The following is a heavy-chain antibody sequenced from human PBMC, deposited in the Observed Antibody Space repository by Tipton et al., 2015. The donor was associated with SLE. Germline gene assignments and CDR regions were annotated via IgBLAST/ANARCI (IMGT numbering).Heavy chain of an antibody. D-gene: IGHD3-22*01. CDR2: IYTSGST. CDR1: GGSISSGSYY. J-gene: IGHJ3*02. Sequence: LRLSCTVSGGSISSGSYYWSWIRQPAGKGLEWIGHIYTSGSTNYNPSLKSRVTISVDTSKNQFSLKLSSVTAADTAVYYCARVRDLYDSSGYYPDAFDIWGQGTMVTVSS. V-gene: IGHV4-61*09. CDR3: ARVRDLYDSSGYYPDAFDI.